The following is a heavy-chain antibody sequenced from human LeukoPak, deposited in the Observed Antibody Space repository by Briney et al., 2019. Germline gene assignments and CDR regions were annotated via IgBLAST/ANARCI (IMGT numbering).Heavy chain of an antibody. V-gene: IGHV3-66*01. J-gene: IGHJ5*01. D-gene: IGHD3-10*01. CDR1: EVSVTTNH. CDR3: WGGAA. Sequence: PRGALTLSSAVAEVSVTTNHMSWGRQAPGKGLESGSVINASGNAYYADSVKGRFTLSRDNSENTLFLQMNNLRSKDTSWYIYWGGAAWGHGTLVTVSS. CDR2: INASGNA.